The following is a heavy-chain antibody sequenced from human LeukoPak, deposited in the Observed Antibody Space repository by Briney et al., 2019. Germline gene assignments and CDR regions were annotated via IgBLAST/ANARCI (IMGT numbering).Heavy chain of an antibody. Sequence: GESLQISCKGSGYIFTTYWIGWVRQKPGKGLGWMGIIYPGDSDTRYSPSFQGQATISADKSISTAYLQWSSLKASDTAMYYCARHTNWGSGHFDYWGQGTLVTVSS. CDR1: GYIFTTYW. CDR2: IYPGDSDT. D-gene: IGHD7-27*01. V-gene: IGHV5-51*01. CDR3: ARHTNWGSGHFDY. J-gene: IGHJ4*02.